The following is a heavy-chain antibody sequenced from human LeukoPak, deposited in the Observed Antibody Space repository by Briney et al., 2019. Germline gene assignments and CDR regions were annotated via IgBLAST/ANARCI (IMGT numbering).Heavy chain of an antibody. CDR1: GYTFTRYN. D-gene: IGHD1-26*01. CDR2: INPSGGST. J-gene: IGHJ4*02. V-gene: IGHV1-46*03. Sequence: ASVKVSCKASGYTFTRYNMHWVPEAPGQGLEWMGIINPSGGSTSYAQKFQGRGTMTRDTSTSTVYMELSSLRSEDTAVLYCARTIVGATDFYYRGQVILVTVSS. CDR3: ARTIVGATDFYY.